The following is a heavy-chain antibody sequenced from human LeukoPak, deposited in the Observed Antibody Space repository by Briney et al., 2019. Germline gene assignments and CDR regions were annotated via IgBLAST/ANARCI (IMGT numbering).Heavy chain of an antibody. Sequence: GGSLRLSCAASGFTFSSYWMSWVRQAPGKGLEWVATIEQDGSEKYYVDSVKGRFTISRGNAKNSLYLQMNSLRAEDTAVYYCARRGTYQNWFDPWGQGTLVTVSS. CDR3: ARRGTYQNWFDP. CDR2: IEQDGSEK. J-gene: IGHJ5*02. D-gene: IGHD3-16*01. CDR1: GFTFSSYW. V-gene: IGHV3-7*01.